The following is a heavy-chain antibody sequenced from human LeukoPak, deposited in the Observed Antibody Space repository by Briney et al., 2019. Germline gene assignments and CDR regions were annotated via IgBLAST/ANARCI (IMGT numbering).Heavy chain of an antibody. V-gene: IGHV3-74*01. CDR2: INGAGSSI. J-gene: IGHJ4*02. D-gene: IGHD4-17*01. CDR1: GFTFSSYW. Sequence: GRSLRLSCAASGFTFSSYWMHCVRQTPGKGLVWVSRINGAGSSISYADSVKGRVTISRDNAKNTLYLQMNNLRAEDTAVYYCARGGDYKNDYWGQGTLVTVSS. CDR3: ARGGDYKNDY.